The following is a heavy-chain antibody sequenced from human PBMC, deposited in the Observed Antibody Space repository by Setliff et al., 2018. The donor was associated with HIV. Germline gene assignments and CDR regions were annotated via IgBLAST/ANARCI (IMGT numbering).Heavy chain of an antibody. CDR3: ARVGYHGSGRYSFDY. Sequence: SETLSLTCTVSGGSIRSHYWNWIRQSPGKGLEWIAYFYYSGSPNYNPSLKSRVTISADTSKNQFSLNLSSVTAAETAVYYCARVGYHGSGRYSFDYWGQGTLVTVSS. V-gene: IGHV4-59*08. D-gene: IGHD3-10*01. CDR1: GGSIRSHY. J-gene: IGHJ4*02. CDR2: FYYSGSP.